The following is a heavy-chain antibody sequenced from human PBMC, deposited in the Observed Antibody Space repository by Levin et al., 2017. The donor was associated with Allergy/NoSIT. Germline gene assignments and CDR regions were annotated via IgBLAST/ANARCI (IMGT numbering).Heavy chain of an antibody. J-gene: IGHJ6*02. CDR2: ISSSSSYI. D-gene: IGHD3-3*01. CDR3: ARDPTYDFWSGSHTRDYYYYYGMDV. V-gene: IGHV3-21*01. CDR1: GFTFSSYS. Sequence: GESLKISCAASGFTFSSYSMNWVRQAPGKGLEWVSSISSSSSYIYYADSVKGRFTISRDNAKNSLYLQMNSLRAEDTAVYYCARDPTYDFWSGSHTRDYYYYYGMDVWGQGTTVTVSS.